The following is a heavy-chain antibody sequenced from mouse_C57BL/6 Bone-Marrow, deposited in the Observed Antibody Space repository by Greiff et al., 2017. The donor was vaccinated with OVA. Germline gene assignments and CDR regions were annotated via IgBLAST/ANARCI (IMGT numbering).Heavy chain of an antibody. CDR2: INSDGGST. CDR3: ARPQTAQVSFAY. D-gene: IGHD3-2*02. V-gene: IGHV5-2*03. Sequence: EVKLVESGGGLVQPGESLKLSCESNEYEFPSHDMSWVRKTPEKRLELVAAINSDGGSTYYPDTMERRFIISRDNTKKTLYLQMISLRSEDTALYYCARPQTAQVSFAYWGQGTLVTVSA. J-gene: IGHJ3*01. CDR1: EYEFPSHD.